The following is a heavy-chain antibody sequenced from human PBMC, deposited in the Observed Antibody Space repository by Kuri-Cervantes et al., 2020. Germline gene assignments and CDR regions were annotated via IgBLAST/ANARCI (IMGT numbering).Heavy chain of an antibody. Sequence: SVKVSCKASGGTFSSYAISWVRQAPGQGLEWMGGIIPIFGTANYAQKFQGRVTITADKSTSTAYMELSSLRSEDTAVYYCARSATIVVVTAEYYMDVWGKGTTVTVSS. CDR1: GGTFSSYA. CDR2: IIPIFGTA. CDR3: ARSATIVVVTAEYYMDV. V-gene: IGHV1-69*06. D-gene: IGHD2-21*02. J-gene: IGHJ6*03.